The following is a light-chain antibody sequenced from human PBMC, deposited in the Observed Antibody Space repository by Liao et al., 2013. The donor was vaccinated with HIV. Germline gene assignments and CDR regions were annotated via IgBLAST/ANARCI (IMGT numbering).Light chain of an antibody. J-gene: IGLJ3*02. CDR3: QSADSSGTCPV. V-gene: IGLV3-25*03. CDR2: YDS. CDR1: IGTKS. Sequence: SYELTQPPSVSVAPGKTARITCGGDYIGTKSVHWYQQQPGQAPVLVIYYDSKRPSGIPERFSGSSSGTTVTLTISGVQAEDEADYYCQSADSSGTCPVFGGGTKLTVL.